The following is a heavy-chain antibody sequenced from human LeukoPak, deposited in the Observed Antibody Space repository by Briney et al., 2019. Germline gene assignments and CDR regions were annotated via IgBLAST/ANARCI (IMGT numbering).Heavy chain of an antibody. D-gene: IGHD3-10*01. CDR3: ARVRFYGSEFDY. V-gene: IGHV1-46*01. Sequence: ASVKVSCMASGYTFTSYYIHWVRQAPGQGRGWMGIINPSGGSTSYAQKFQGRVTMTRDTSTSTVYMELSSLRSEDTAVYYCARVRFYGSEFDYWGQGTLVTVSS. CDR2: INPSGGST. J-gene: IGHJ4*02. CDR1: GYTFTSYY.